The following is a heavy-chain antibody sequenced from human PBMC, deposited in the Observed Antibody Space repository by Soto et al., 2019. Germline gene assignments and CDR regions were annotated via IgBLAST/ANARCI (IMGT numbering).Heavy chain of an antibody. D-gene: IGHD1-26*01. J-gene: IGHJ4*02. CDR3: ARGVSAGVDY. V-gene: IGHV1-8*01. Sequence: ASVKVSCKASGYSFPSLDINWVRQTAGQGLEWMGWMQPSTGRTGYAQKFQGRVTMTRDTSINTAYMELTTLTSDDTAFYYCARGVSAGVDYWGQGTLVTDSS. CDR1: GYSFPSLD. CDR2: MQPSTGRT.